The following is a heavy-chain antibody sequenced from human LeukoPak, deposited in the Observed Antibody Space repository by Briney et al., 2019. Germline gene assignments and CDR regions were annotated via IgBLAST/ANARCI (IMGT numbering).Heavy chain of an antibody. Sequence: GGSLRLSCAASGFTFSNYWMNWVRQTPGKGLEWVANIRQDGSEKYYVASVRGRFTISRDNAKNSLYLQMNSLRGEDTAVYYCARLADYDSSGYFDYWGQGTLVTVSS. D-gene: IGHD3-22*01. V-gene: IGHV3-7*01. J-gene: IGHJ4*02. CDR2: IRQDGSEK. CDR3: ARLADYDSSGYFDY. CDR1: GFTFSNYW.